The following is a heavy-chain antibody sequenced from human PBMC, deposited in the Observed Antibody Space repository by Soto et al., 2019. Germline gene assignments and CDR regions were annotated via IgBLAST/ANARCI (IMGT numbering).Heavy chain of an antibody. V-gene: IGHV3-30-3*01. J-gene: IGHJ4*02. CDR3: ARDLVRAVAGLSDY. D-gene: IGHD6-19*01. CDR1: GFTFSSYA. CDR2: ISYDGSNK. Sequence: GGSLRLSCAASGFTFSSYAMHWVRQAPGKGLEWVAVISYDGSNKYYADSVKGRFTISRDNSKNTLYLQMNSLRAEDTAVYYCARDLVRAVAGLSDYWGQGTLVTVSS.